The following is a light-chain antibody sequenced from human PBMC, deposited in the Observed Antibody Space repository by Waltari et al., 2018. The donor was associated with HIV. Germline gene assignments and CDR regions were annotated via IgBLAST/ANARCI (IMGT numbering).Light chain of an antibody. V-gene: IGLV1-47*01. CDR1: GSNIGSNS. J-gene: IGLJ1*01. Sequence: QSLLTQPPSASGTPGQRVTISCSGRGSNIGSNSVYWYQHLPGTAPKLLIYRNNQRPSGVPDRFSGSKSGTSASLAISGLRSEDEADYYCATWNDSLSGYVFGTGTKVTV. CDR2: RNN. CDR3: ATWNDSLSGYV.